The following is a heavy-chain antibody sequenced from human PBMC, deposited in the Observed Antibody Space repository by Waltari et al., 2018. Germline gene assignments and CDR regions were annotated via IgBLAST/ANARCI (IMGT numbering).Heavy chain of an antibody. CDR2: INPDGTTT. CDR3: VRSGFLDC. V-gene: IGHV3-74*01. J-gene: IGHJ4*02. CDR1: FTTYW. Sequence: FTTYWMTCARQDPGKGLVWVSRINPDGTTTAYADSVKGRFTISRDNSKNTLYLQMNSLSAEDTAVYYCVRSGFLDCWGQGTLVTVSS. D-gene: IGHD1-26*01.